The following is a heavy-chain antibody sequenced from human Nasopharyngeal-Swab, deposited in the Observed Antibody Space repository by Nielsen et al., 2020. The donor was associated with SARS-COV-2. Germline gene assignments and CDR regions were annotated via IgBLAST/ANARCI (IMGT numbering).Heavy chain of an antibody. J-gene: IGHJ3*02. CDR3: ARPNTTEDIVVVPAAIAFDI. CDR2: IYYSGST. V-gene: IGHV4-39*01. Sequence: WIRQPPGKGLEWIGSIYYSGSTYYNPSLKSRVTISGDTSKNQFSLKLSSVTAADTAVYYCARPNTTEDIVVVPAAIAFDIWGQGTMVTVSS. D-gene: IGHD2-2*01.